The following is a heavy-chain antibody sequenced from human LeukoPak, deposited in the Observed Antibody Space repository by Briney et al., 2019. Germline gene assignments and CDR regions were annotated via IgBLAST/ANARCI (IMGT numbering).Heavy chain of an antibody. CDR1: GFTFSSYG. CDR3: AKGSIPSSWSFAIDA. Sequence: PGGSLRLSCTASGFTFSSYGMHWVRQAPGKGLEWMAVIYFDGSKKYYAESVKGRFSISRDNSNNALYLQMNSLRAEDTAVYYCAKGSIPSSWSFAIDAWGQGTMVTVSS. D-gene: IGHD6-13*01. V-gene: IGHV3-30*18. CDR2: IYFDGSKK. J-gene: IGHJ3*01.